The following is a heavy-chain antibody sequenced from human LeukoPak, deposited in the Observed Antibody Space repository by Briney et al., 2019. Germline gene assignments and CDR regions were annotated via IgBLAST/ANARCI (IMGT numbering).Heavy chain of an antibody. J-gene: IGHJ6*03. V-gene: IGHV1-69*13. Sequence: SVKVSCKASGGTFSSYAISWVRQAPGQGLEWMGGIIPIFGTANYAQKFQGRVTITADESTSTAYMELSSLRSEDRAVYYCARDSSPSGGYYYYMDVWGKGTTVTVSS. D-gene: IGHD6-6*01. CDR3: ARDSSPSGGYYYYMDV. CDR1: GGTFSSYA. CDR2: IIPIFGTA.